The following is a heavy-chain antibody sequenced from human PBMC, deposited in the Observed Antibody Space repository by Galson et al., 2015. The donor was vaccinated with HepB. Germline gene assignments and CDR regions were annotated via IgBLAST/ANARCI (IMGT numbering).Heavy chain of an antibody. CDR1: GFTFNSYA. D-gene: IGHD6-13*01. CDR2: ISYDGGNK. Sequence: SLRLSCAASGFTFNSYAMHWVRQAPGKGLEWVAVISYDGGNKYYADSVKGRFTISRDNSKNTLFLQVSSLRGEDTAVYYCARGIPEDRSNWYPPITVTWFDPWGQGTRVTVSS. J-gene: IGHJ5*02. V-gene: IGHV3-30*04. CDR3: ARGIPEDRSNWYPPITVTWFDP.